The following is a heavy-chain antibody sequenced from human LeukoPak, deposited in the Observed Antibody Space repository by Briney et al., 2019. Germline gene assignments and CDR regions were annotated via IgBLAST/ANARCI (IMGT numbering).Heavy chain of an antibody. CDR3: GSRRGSRNGYTDY. D-gene: IGHD5-24*01. V-gene: IGHV3-11*01. CDR2: ISSSGGAI. CDR1: GFTFSDYY. Sequence: PGGSLRLSCAASGFTFSDYYMSWIRQAPGKGLEWVSYISSSGGAIYYADSVKGRFTISRDNAKNSLHLQMNSLRAEDTAVYYCGSRRGSRNGYTDYWGQGTLVTVSS. J-gene: IGHJ4*02.